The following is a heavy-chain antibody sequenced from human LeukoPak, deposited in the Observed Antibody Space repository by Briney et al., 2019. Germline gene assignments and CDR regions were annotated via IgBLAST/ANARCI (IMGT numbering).Heavy chain of an antibody. J-gene: IGHJ4*02. V-gene: IGHV3-74*01. CDR1: GFTFSSYW. D-gene: IGHD3-3*01. CDR3: AREPLYDFWSGYSHFDS. CDR2: INSDGSST. Sequence: GGSLRLSCAASGFTFSSYWMHWVRQAPGKGLVWVSRINSDGSSTSYADSVKGRFTISRDNAKNTLYLQMNSLRAEDTAVYYCAREPLYDFWSGYSHFDSWGQGTLVTVSS.